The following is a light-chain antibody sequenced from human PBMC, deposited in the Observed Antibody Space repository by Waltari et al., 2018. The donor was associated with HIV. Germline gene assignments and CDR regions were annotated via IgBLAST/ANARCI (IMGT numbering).Light chain of an antibody. V-gene: IGKV3-20*01. CDR1: RNLDYKY. Sequence: ENVLTQSPGTLSLSPGESATLSGRASRNLDYKYLAWHQHKPGQAPRLLIYGASHRADGIPDKFRGSGSGTDFTLTITRLDPEDFALYFCQQYETSPYTFGQGTRLEIK. CDR3: QQYETSPYT. J-gene: IGKJ2*01. CDR2: GAS.